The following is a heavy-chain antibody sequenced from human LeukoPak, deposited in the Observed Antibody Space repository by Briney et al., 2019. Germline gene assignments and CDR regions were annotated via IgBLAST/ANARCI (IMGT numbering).Heavy chain of an antibody. CDR2: ISGSGGST. Sequence: GGSLRLSCAASGFTFSSSAMSWVRQAPGKGLEWVSAISGSGGSTYYADSVKGRFTISRDNSKNTLYLQMNSLRAADTAVYYCTKEPLLRVSYNCFDPWGQGTLVTVSS. D-gene: IGHD3-9*01. CDR1: GFTFSSSA. CDR3: TKEPLLRVSYNCFDP. J-gene: IGHJ5*02. V-gene: IGHV3-23*01.